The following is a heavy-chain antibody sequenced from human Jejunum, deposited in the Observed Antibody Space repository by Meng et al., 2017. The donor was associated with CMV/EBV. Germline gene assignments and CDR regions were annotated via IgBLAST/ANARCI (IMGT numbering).Heavy chain of an antibody. Sequence: SGFGFGDPDMGWVRLAPGQGLGWIGRISNNLNDFPAPYAASVKGRFTFSRDDSQSSVYLQMNSLKSEDTAVYFCARDSMKGGGFDQWGQGALVTVSS. V-gene: IGHV3-72*01. CDR2: ISNNLNDFPA. CDR3: ARDSMKGGGFDQ. CDR1: GFGFGDPD. D-gene: IGHD3-10*01. J-gene: IGHJ4*02.